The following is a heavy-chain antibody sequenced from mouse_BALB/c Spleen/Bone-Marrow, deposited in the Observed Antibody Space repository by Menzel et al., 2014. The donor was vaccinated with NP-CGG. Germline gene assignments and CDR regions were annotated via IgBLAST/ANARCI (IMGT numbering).Heavy chain of an antibody. V-gene: IGHV1-54*01. D-gene: IGHD1-1*01. CDR3: ARELVRDMDY. CDR1: GYAFTNYW. CDR2: INPGSGGI. Sequence: VQLQQSGAELVRPGTSVKVSCKASGYAFTNYWIEWIKQRPGQGLEWIGAINPGSGGINYNEKFKGKATLTADKSSSPAYTQLSIRASDDSAVDFCARELVRDMDYWGQGTSVTVSS. J-gene: IGHJ4*01.